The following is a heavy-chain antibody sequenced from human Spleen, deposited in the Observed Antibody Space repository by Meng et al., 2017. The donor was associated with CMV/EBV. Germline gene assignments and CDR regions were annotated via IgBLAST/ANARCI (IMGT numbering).Heavy chain of an antibody. Sequence: QLPESGPELVKPSETLSLTCTVSGGSISSSSYYWGWIRQPPGKGLEWIGSIYYSGSTYYNPSLKSRVTISVDTSKNQFSLKLSSVTAADTAVYYCARDSSSSFDYWGQGTLVTVSS. V-gene: IGHV4-39*07. CDR1: GGSISSSSYY. D-gene: IGHD6-6*01. CDR2: IYYSGST. CDR3: ARDSSSSFDY. J-gene: IGHJ4*02.